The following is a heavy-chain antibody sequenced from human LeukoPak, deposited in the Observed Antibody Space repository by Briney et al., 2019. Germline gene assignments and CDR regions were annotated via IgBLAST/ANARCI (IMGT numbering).Heavy chain of an antibody. V-gene: IGHV3-7*01. Sequence: GGSLRLSCVASRITFSTYWMSWVRQAPGKGLEGVASIKEDGSEKTYMDSVKGRFTISRDNAKKSLYLQMDSLRAEDTAVYYCARQADIVEVPFDFWGQGTLVTVSS. CDR2: IKEDGSEK. CDR3: ARQADIVEVPFDF. CDR1: RITFSTYW. J-gene: IGHJ4*02. D-gene: IGHD2-2*01.